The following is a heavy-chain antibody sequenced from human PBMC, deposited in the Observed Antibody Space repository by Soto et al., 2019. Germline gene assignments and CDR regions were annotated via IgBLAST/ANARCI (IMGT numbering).Heavy chain of an antibody. J-gene: IGHJ4*02. D-gene: IGHD3-22*01. V-gene: IGHV4-31*03. CDR3: ARAASFYYYNTGYYQFDY. Sequence: SETLSLTCTVSGGSINSGGFYWSWIRQHPGKGLEWIGYIYYSGSTYYNPSLKSRVIISVDTSKNQFSLRLRSVTAADTAVYYCARAASFYYYNTGYYQFDYWGQGSLVTVSS. CDR1: GGSINSGGFY. CDR2: IYYSGST.